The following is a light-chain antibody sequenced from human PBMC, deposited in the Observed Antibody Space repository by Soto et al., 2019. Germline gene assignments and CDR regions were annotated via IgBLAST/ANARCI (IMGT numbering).Light chain of an antibody. V-gene: IGLV1-40*01. CDR3: QSTTLRASHV. J-gene: IGLJ1*01. Sequence: QSVLTQPPSVSGAPGQRVTISCTESGSNIGAGYDVQWYQQLPGTAPKPLIYNNNQRPSGVPDRFSGSRSGSSASLAIAGLQGDDEADYYCQSTTLRASHVFGTGTKVTVL. CDR1: GSNIGAGYD. CDR2: NNN.